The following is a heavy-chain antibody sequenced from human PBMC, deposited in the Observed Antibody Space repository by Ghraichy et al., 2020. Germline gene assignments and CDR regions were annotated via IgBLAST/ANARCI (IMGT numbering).Heavy chain of an antibody. D-gene: IGHD3-3*01. CDR2: IWYDGSNK. CDR3: ARVEGPYYDFWSGYYMSYYYYGMDV. V-gene: IGHV3-33*01. CDR1: GFTFSSYG. Sequence: GGSLRLSCAASGFTFSSYGMHWVRQAPGKGLEWVAVIWYDGSNKYYADSVKGRFTISRDNSKNTLYLQMNSLRAEDTAVYYCARVEGPYYDFWSGYYMSYYYYGMDVWGQGTTVTVSS. J-gene: IGHJ6*02.